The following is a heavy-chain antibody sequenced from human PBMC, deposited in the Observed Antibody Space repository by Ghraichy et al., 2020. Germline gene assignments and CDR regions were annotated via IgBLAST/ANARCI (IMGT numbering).Heavy chain of an antibody. CDR3: ARRTPLSIVWGSEYYFDY. Sequence: SETLSLTCTVSGGSISSSSYYWGWIRQPPGKGLEWIGSIYYSGSTYYNPSLKSRVTISVDTYKNQFSLKLSSVTAADTAVYYCARRTPLSIVWGSEYYFDYWGQGTLVTVSS. CDR2: IYYSGST. J-gene: IGHJ4*02. D-gene: IGHD3-16*01. CDR1: GGSISSSSYY. V-gene: IGHV4-39*01.